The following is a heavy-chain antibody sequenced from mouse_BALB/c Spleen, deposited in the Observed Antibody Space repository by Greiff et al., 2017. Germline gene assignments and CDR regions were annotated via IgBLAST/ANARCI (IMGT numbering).Heavy chain of an antibody. Sequence: QVQLQQSGAELVRPGASVKLSCKALGYTFTDYEMHWVKQTPVHGLEWIGAIHPGIGGTAYNQKCKGKATLTADKSSSTAYMELSSLTSEDSAVYYCTRRISPPDCYYWCAYWGQGTLVTVSA. D-gene: IGHD2-3*01. J-gene: IGHJ3*01. CDR1: GYTFTDYE. V-gene: IGHV1-15*01. CDR3: TRRISPPDCYYWCAY. CDR2: IHPGIGGT.